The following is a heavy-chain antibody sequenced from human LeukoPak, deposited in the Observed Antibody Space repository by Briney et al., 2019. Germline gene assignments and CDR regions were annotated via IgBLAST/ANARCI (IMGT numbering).Heavy chain of an antibody. D-gene: IGHD3-22*01. CDR1: GFTFSSYA. CDR3: AKDQTYYYDSSGYY. Sequence: PGGSLRLSCAASGFTFSSYAMHWVRQAPGKGLEWVSSVSSTGGTTYYADSVKGRFTISRDNSKNTLFLQMESLRAEDTAVYYCAKDQTYYYDSSGYYWGQGTLVTVSS. J-gene: IGHJ4*02. CDR2: VSSTGGTT. V-gene: IGHV3-23*01.